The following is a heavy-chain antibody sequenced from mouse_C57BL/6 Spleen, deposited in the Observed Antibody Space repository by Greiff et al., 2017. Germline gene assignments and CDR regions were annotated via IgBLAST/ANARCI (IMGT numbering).Heavy chain of an antibody. CDR2: INPSSGYT. CDR1: GYTFTSYT. V-gene: IGHV1-4*01. J-gene: IGHJ2*01. CDR3: ARSLGNYVYFDY. D-gene: IGHD2-1*01. Sequence: VQLQQSGAELARPGASVNMSCKASGYTFTSYTMHWVKQRPGQGLEWIGYINPSSGYTKYNQKFKDKATLTADKSSSTAYMQLSSLTSEDSAVYYCARSLGNYVYFDYWGQGTTLTVSS.